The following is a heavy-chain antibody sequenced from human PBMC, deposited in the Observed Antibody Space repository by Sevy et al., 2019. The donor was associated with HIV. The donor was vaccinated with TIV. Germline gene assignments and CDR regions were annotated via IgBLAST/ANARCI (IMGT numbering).Heavy chain of an antibody. D-gene: IGHD1-20*01. CDR3: ANGITKNWFDP. J-gene: IGHJ5*02. CDR2: ISGSSGST. Sequence: GGSLRLSCAASGFTFSSYAMSWVRQAPGKGLEWVSAISGSSGSTYYADSVKGRFTISRDNSKNTLYLQMNSLRAEDTAVYYCANGITKNWFDPWGQGTLVTVSS. CDR1: GFTFSSYA. V-gene: IGHV3-23*01.